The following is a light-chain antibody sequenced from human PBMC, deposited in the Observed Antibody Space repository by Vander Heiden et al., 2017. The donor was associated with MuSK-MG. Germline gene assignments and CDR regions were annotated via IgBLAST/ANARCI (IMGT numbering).Light chain of an antibody. V-gene: IGKV1-33*01. J-gene: IGKJ5*01. CDR3: QQYDNLPIT. Sequence: DIQMTQSPSSLSASVGDRVTITRQASQDISNYLNWYQQKPGKAPKLLIYDASNLETGVPSRFSGSGSGTDFTFTISSLQPEDIATYYCQQYDNLPITFGQGTRLXIK. CDR2: DAS. CDR1: QDISNY.